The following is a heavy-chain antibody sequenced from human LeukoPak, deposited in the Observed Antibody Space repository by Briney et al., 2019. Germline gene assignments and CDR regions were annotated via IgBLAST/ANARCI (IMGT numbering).Heavy chain of an antibody. CDR1: GFTFSSYS. CDR3: AREGAAAAPY. Sequence: GGSLRLSCSASGFTFSSYSMNWVRQAPGKGLEWVSAISSSSSYIYYADSVKGRFTISRDNARNSLYLQMNSLRAEDTAMYYCAREGAAAAPYWGQGTLVTVSS. CDR2: ISSSSSYI. V-gene: IGHV3-21*01. D-gene: IGHD6-13*01. J-gene: IGHJ4*02.